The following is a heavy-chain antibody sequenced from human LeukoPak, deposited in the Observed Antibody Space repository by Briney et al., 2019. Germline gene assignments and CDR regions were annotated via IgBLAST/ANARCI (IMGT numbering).Heavy chain of an antibody. CDR3: ARDLVGATRGDY. D-gene: IGHD1-26*01. CDR1: GGTFSSYA. Sequence: ASVKVSCKASGGTFSSYAISWVRQAPGQGLEWMGWISAYNGNTNYAQKLQGRVTMTTDTSTSTAYMELRSLRSDDTAVYYCARDLVGATRGDYWGQGTLVTVSS. J-gene: IGHJ4*02. CDR2: ISAYNGNT. V-gene: IGHV1-18*01.